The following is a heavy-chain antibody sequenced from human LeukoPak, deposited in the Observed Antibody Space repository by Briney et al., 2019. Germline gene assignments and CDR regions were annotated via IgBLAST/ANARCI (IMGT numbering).Heavy chain of an antibody. V-gene: IGHV1-69*13. CDR2: IIPIFGTA. D-gene: IGHD3-10*01. J-gene: IGHJ4*02. CDR3: ARGRGRKYYGSGSYFN. CDR1: GGTFSSYA. Sequence: SVKVSCKASGGTFSSYAISWVRQAPGQGLEWMGGIIPIFGTANYAQKFQGRVTITAGESTSTAYMELSSLRSEDTAVYYCARGRGRKYYGSGSYFNWGQGTLVTVSS.